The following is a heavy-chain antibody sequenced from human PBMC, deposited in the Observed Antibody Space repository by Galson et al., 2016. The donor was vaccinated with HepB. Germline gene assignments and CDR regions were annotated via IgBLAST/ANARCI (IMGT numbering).Heavy chain of an antibody. V-gene: IGHV6-1*01. Sequence: CAISGDSVSSHSAVWNWIRQSPSRGLEWLGRTYYRSRWYNDYATSVKGRITINGDTSKNQFSLQLTSVTPEDTAMYFWARDPQHVVEEGFDYWGQGTLVTVSS. CDR1: GDSVSSHSAV. CDR2: TYYRSRWYN. J-gene: IGHJ4*02. D-gene: IGHD2-15*01. CDR3: ARDPQHVVEEGFDY.